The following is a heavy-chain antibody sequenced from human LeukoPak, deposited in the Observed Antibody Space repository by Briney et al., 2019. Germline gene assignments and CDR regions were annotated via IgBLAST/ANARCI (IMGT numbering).Heavy chain of an antibody. CDR1: GGSINSYY. J-gene: IGHJ4*02. CDR2: ISYSGST. V-gene: IGHV4-59*01. Sequence: SETLSLTCTVSGGSINSYYWSWIRQPPGKGLEWIGYISYSGSTNYNPSLKSRVSISLDKSKNQFFLKLSSVTAADTALYYCARGNANWGQGTLVTVCS. CDR3: ARGNAN.